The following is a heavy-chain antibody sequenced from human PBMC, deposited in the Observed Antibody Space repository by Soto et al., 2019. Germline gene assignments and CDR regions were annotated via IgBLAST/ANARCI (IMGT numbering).Heavy chain of an antibody. V-gene: IGHV1-18*01. J-gene: IGHJ4*02. Sequence: ASVKVSCKASGYTFLSYGIIWVRQAPGQGLEWMGWISPYNGNPNYAQKLQDRVTMTTDTSTSAAYMELRSLRSDDTAVYYCATAPHQYLSTVPFDYWGQGTLVTVSS. CDR2: ISPYNGNP. D-gene: IGHD3-10*01. CDR1: GYTFLSYG. CDR3: ATAPHQYLSTVPFDY.